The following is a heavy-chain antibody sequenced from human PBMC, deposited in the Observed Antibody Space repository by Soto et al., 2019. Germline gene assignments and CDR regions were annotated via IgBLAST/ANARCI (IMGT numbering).Heavy chain of an antibody. CDR1: GGSISRSNW. V-gene: IGHV4-4*02. J-gene: IGHJ6*02. CDR2: IYHSGST. D-gene: IGHD6-13*01. CDR3: ARESNESAAGITYYYGMDV. Sequence: VQLQESGPGLVKPSGTLSLTCAVSGGSISRSNWWRWVRQPPGKGLEWIGGIYHSGSTNYNPSLKSRVTISVDKAKNQFSRKLSSVTAADTAVYYCARESNESAAGITYYYGMDVCGQGTTVTVSS.